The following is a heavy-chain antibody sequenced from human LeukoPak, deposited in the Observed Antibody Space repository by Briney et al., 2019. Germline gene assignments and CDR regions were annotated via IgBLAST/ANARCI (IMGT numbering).Heavy chain of an antibody. Sequence: SETLSLTCTVSGGSITSYYWSWIRQPPGKGLEWIGYIYYSGSTNYNLSLKSRVTISVDTSKNQFSLKVSSVTAADTAVYYCAREASVWGSYRAYFDYWGQGTLVTVSS. CDR3: AREASVWGSYRAYFDY. CDR1: GGSITSYY. D-gene: IGHD3-16*02. V-gene: IGHV4-59*01. CDR2: IYYSGST. J-gene: IGHJ4*02.